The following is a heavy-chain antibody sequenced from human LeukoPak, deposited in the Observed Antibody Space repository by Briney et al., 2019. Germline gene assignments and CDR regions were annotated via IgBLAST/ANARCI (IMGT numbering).Heavy chain of an antibody. Sequence: GRSLRLSCAASGFTFSSYAMSWVRQAPGKGLEWVSAISGSGGSTYYADSVKGRFTIPRDNSKNTLYLQVNSLRAEDTAVYYCAKDLKRWNYAKNWFDPWGQGTLVTVSS. CDR3: AKDLKRWNYAKNWFDP. V-gene: IGHV3-23*01. D-gene: IGHD1-7*01. CDR2: ISGSGGST. J-gene: IGHJ5*02. CDR1: GFTFSSYA.